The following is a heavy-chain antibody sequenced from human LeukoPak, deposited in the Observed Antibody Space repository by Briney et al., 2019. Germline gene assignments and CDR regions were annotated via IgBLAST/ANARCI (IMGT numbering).Heavy chain of an antibody. J-gene: IGHJ4*02. CDR3: ARCDSSGPKEGFDY. Sequence: PSQTLSLTCTVSGGSISSGDYYWSWIRQPPGKGLEWIGYIYYSGSTYYNPSLKSRVTISVDTSKNQFSLKLSSVTAADTAVYYCARCDSSGPKEGFDYWGQGTLVTVSS. V-gene: IGHV4-30-4*01. D-gene: IGHD3-22*01. CDR1: GGSISSGDYY. CDR2: IYYSGST.